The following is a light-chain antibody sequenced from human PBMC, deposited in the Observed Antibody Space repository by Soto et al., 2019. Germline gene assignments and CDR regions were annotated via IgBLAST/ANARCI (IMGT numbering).Light chain of an antibody. J-gene: IGKJ1*01. V-gene: IGKV3-11*01. Sequence: EIVLTQSPGTLSLSPGERATLSCRASQSVSSTYLIWYQQKPGQAPRLLIYDASERASGIPARFSGSGSGTDFTLTISSLEPEDFAVYYCQQRTSWPPWTFGQGTKVDIK. CDR3: QQRTSWPPWT. CDR2: DAS. CDR1: QSVSSTY.